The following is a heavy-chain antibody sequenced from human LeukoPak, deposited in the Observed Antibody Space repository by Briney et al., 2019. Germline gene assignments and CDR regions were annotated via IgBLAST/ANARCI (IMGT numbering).Heavy chain of an antibody. D-gene: IGHD3-3*01. V-gene: IGHV1-24*01. CDR1: GYTLTELS. J-gene: IGHJ6*02. CDR2: FDPEDGET. Sequence: ASVKVSCKVSGYTLTELSMHWVRQAPGKGLEWMGGFDPEDGETIYAQKFQGRVTMTEDTSTDTAYMELSSLRSEDTAVYYCATAGTPRNLRFLEWYHYYYGMDVWCQGTTVTVSS. CDR3: ATAGTPRNLRFLEWYHYYYGMDV.